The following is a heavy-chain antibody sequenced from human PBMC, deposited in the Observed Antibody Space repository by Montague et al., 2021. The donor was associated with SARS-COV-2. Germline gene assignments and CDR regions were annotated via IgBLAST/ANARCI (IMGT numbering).Heavy chain of an antibody. D-gene: IGHD4/OR15-4a*01. Sequence: SETLSLTCAVSGGSISSSNWWSWVRQPPGKGLEWIGEIHHRGSINYNPSLKSRVTMSVDRSKNHFSLRLSSVTAADTAMYYCARGGYGGWTGYYFDYWGQGTLVTVSS. CDR1: GGSISSSNW. V-gene: IGHV4-4*02. CDR2: IHHRGSI. J-gene: IGHJ4*02. CDR3: ARGGYGGWTGYYFDY.